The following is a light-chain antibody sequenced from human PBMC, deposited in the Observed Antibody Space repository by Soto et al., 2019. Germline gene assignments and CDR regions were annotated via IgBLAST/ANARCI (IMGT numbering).Light chain of an antibody. CDR2: EVS. CDR3: SSYAGSNNLGV. J-gene: IGLJ3*02. CDR1: SSDVGGYNY. Sequence: QSALTQPPSASGSRGQSVTISCTGTSSDVGGYNYVSWYQQHPGKAPKLMIYEVSKRPSGVPDRFSGSKSGNTASLTVSGLQPEDEADYYCSSYAGSNNLGVFGRGTKLTVL. V-gene: IGLV2-8*01.